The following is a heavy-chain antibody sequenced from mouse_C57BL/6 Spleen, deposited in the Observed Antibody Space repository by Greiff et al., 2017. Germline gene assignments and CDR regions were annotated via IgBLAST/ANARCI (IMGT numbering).Heavy chain of an antibody. Sequence: QVQLQQPGTELVKPGASVKLSCKASGYTFTSYWMHWVKQRPGQGLEWIGNINPSNGGTNYNEKFKSKATLTVDKSSSTASMQLSSLTSEDSADYYCAAYYSNDVYNFDYWGQGTTLTVSS. J-gene: IGHJ2*01. CDR3: AAYYSNDVYNFDY. V-gene: IGHV1-53*01. D-gene: IGHD2-5*01. CDR2: INPSNGGT. CDR1: GYTFTSYW.